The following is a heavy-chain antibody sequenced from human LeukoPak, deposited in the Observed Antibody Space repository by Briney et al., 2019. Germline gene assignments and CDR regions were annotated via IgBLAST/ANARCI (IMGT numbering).Heavy chain of an antibody. J-gene: IGHJ4*02. Sequence: GASVKVSCKASGYTFTNYGISWVRQAPGQGLEWMGWISAYNGNTKYAQNLQGRVTMATDTSTSTAYMELRSLRSDDTAVYYCAREGVGLWMDYWGQGTLVTGSS. V-gene: IGHV1-18*01. CDR2: ISAYNGNT. D-gene: IGHD5-18*01. CDR3: AREGVGLWMDY. CDR1: GYTFTNYG.